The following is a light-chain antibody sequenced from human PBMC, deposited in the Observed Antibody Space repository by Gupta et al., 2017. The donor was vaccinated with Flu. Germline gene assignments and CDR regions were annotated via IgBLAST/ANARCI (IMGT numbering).Light chain of an antibody. V-gene: IGKV4-1*01. J-gene: IGKJ2*01. CDR3: QQYDSTPYT. CDR2: WAS. Sequence: SLGERATINCRSSQSILYSSDNKNYLAWYQQKPGQPPKLLIYWASTRASGVPDRFSGSESGTDFSLTISSLQAEDVAVYYCQQYDSTPYTFGQGTKLEVK. CDR1: QSILYSSDNKNY.